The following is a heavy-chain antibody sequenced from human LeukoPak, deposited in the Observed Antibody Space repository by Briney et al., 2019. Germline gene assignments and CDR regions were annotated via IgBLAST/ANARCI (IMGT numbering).Heavy chain of an antibody. CDR3: AKGSYYDSSGSFYFDY. D-gene: IGHD3-22*01. V-gene: IGHV3-23*01. CDR2: ISGSGDNT. CDR1: GFTFSSYA. J-gene: IGHJ4*02. Sequence: GGSLRLSCAASGFTFSSYAMSWVRQAPGKGLEWVSGISGSGDNTYYADSVKGRFTISRDNSKNTLCVQVNSLGTEDTAAYYCAKGSYYDSSGSFYFDYWGQGTLVTVSS.